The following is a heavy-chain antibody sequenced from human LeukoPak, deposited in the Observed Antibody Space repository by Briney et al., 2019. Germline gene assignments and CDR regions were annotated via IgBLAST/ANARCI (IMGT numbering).Heavy chain of an antibody. CDR3: ANEVLGYCSSTSCAPGY. V-gene: IGHV1-2*02. J-gene: IGHJ4*02. CDR2: INPNSGGT. Sequence: ASVKVSCKASGHTFTGYYMHWVGQAPGQGLEWMGWINPNSGGTNYAQKFQGRVTMTRDTSISTAYMELSRLRSDDTAVYYCANEVLGYCSSTSCAPGYWGQGTLVTVSS. CDR1: GHTFTGYY. D-gene: IGHD2-2*01.